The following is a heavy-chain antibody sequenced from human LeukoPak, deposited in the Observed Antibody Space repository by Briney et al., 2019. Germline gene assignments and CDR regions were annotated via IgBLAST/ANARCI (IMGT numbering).Heavy chain of an antibody. D-gene: IGHD2-8*01. Sequence: PSETLSLTCTVSGGSISSYYWSWLRQPPGKGLEWIGYIYYSGSTNYNPSLKSRVTISVDTSKNQFSLKLSSVTAAGTAVYYCARLQVGYCTNGVCPHYYYYGMDVWGQGTTVTVSS. CDR2: IYYSGST. CDR1: GGSISSYY. V-gene: IGHV4-59*08. CDR3: ARLQVGYCTNGVCPHYYYYGMDV. J-gene: IGHJ6*02.